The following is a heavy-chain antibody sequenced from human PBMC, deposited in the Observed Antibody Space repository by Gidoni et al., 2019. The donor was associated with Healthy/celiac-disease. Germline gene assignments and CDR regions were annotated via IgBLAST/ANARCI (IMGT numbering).Heavy chain of an antibody. Sequence: EVQLVEAGGGLVQPGGSMRRACSASGFTFSSYAMHWVRQSTGKGLEYVSAISSNGGSTYYADSVKVRFTISRDNSKNTLYRQMSSLRAEDTAVYYCVNEDEGTWGQGTLVTVSS. CDR2: ISSNGGST. CDR1: GFTFSSYA. V-gene: IGHV3-64D*08. J-gene: IGHJ5*02. CDR3: VNEDEGT. D-gene: IGHD3-10*01.